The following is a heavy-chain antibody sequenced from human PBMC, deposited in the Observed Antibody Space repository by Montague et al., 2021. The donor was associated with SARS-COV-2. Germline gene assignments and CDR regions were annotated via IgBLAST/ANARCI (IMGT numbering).Heavy chain of an antibody. CDR2: ISSSGGSSTK. D-gene: IGHD2-21*01. CDR3: ARDRDWDDWCGMDV. CDR1: GFIFSSYE. Sequence: SLRLSCAAFGFIFSSYEMNWVRQAPGKGLEWISYISSSGGSSTKHYTDSVKGRFTISRDNAKNSLYLQMNSLRVEDTAIYYCARDRDWDDWCGMDVWGQGTTVTVSS. J-gene: IGHJ6*02. V-gene: IGHV3-48*03.